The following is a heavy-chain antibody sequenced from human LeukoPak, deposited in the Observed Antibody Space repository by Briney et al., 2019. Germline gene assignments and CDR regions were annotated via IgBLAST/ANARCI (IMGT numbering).Heavy chain of an antibody. D-gene: IGHD5-18*01. CDR1: GYTLTELS. V-gene: IGHV1-24*01. CDR3: ARGESSYGSFDY. CDR2: FDPEDGET. J-gene: IGHJ4*02. Sequence: ASVTVSCKVSGYTLTELSMHWVRQAPGKGLEWMGGFDPEDGETIYAQKFQGRVTMTRNTSISTAYMELSSLRSEDTAVYYCARGESSYGSFDYWGQGTLVTVSS.